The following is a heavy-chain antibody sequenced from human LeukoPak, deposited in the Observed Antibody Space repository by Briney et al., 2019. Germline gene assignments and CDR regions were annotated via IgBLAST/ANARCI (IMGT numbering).Heavy chain of an antibody. CDR3: ARRISVTGREFDY. CDR2: IYAGNSDT. CDR1: GYTFTTYW. D-gene: IGHD2-21*01. J-gene: IGHJ4*02. Sequence: GESLKISREGSGYTFTTYWIAWVRQMPGKGLEWMAIIYAGNSDTRYSPSFQGQVTISADKSISTAYLQWSSLKASDTAMYYCARRISVTGREFDYWGQGTLVTVSS. V-gene: IGHV5-51*01.